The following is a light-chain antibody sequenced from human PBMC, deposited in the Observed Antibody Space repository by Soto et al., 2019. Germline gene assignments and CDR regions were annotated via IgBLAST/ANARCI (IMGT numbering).Light chain of an antibody. J-gene: IGLJ1*01. V-gene: IGLV2-18*02. Sequence: QSALTQPASVSGSPGQWITISCTGTSSDIGSYNRVSWYQQPPGTAPKLIIYEVNNRPSGVPDRFSGSKSGNTASLTISGLQAEDEADYYCNSFTTSSTYVVGTGTKLTVL. CDR3: NSFTTSSTYV. CDR2: EVN. CDR1: SSDIGSYNR.